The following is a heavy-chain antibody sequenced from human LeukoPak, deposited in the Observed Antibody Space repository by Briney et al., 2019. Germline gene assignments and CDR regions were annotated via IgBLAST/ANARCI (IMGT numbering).Heavy chain of an antibody. J-gene: IGHJ1*01. CDR1: GFTFSSYW. Sequence: GGSLRLSCAASGFTFSSYWMHWVRQAPGKGLVWVSRINSDGSSTSYADSVKGRFTISRDNSKNTLYLQMNSLRAEDTAVYYCAKSGYYYDSSGYDDAEYFQHWGQGTLVTVSS. CDR2: INSDGSST. V-gene: IGHV3-74*01. D-gene: IGHD3-22*01. CDR3: AKSGYYYDSSGYDDAEYFQH.